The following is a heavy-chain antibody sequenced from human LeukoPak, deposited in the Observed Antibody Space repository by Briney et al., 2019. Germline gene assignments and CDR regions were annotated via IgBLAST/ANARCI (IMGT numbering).Heavy chain of an antibody. CDR3: ARLPYCSSTSCYSGAYDAFDI. Sequence: PSETLSLTCTVSGGSISSSSYYWGWIRQPPGKGLEWIGSIYYSGSTYYNPSLKSRATISVDTSKNQFSLKLSSVTAADTAVYYCARLPYCSSTSCYSGAYDAFDIWGQGTMVTVSS. D-gene: IGHD2-2*01. CDR1: GGSISSSSYY. J-gene: IGHJ3*02. V-gene: IGHV4-39*01. CDR2: IYYSGST.